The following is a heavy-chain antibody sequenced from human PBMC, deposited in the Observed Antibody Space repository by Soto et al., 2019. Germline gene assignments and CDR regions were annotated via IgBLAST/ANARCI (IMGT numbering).Heavy chain of an antibody. CDR1: GYTFSDYY. V-gene: IGHV1-2*02. CDR3: ASEPGTAKAEGVDL. CDR2: NNPNRGGK. Sequence: ASLKVSRKATGYTFSDYYIHWVRQAPGQGLERMGWNNPNRGGKKYAPKFQGGVNMTWVTSITPGYVELRRLRSGDTGVYYCASEPGTAKAEGVDLRGQGTLVNVSS. J-gene: IGHJ4*02. D-gene: IGHD1-7*01.